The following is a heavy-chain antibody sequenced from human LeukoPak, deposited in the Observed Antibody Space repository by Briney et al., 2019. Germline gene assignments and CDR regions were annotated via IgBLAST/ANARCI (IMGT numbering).Heavy chain of an antibody. CDR3: ESGGTFFYSYVTV. J-gene: IGHJ6*03. V-gene: IGHV1-2*02. CDR2: INPNSGGT. Sequence: GASVKVSCKASGGTFSSYAISWVRQAPGQGLEWMGWINPNSGGTNYAQKFQGRVTMTRDTSISTVYMELSRLRSDDTAVYYRESGGTFFYSYVTVGGKGTTVT. CDR1: GGTFSSYA. D-gene: IGHD1-26*01.